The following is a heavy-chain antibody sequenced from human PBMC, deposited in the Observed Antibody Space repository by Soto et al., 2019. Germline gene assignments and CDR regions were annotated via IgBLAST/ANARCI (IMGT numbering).Heavy chain of an antibody. CDR2: INHSGST. D-gene: IGHD3-10*01. Sequence: SETLSLTCAVYGGSFSDYYWSWIRQPPGKGLEWIGEINHSGSTDYNPSLKSRVTISVDTSKNQFSLKLSSVTAADTAVYYCAREGRYYASGRFWWFDPWGQGTLVTVSS. CDR3: AREGRYYASGRFWWFDP. CDR1: GGSFSDYY. J-gene: IGHJ5*02. V-gene: IGHV4-34*01.